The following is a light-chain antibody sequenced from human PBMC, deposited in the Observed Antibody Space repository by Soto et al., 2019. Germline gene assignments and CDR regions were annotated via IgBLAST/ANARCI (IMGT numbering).Light chain of an antibody. J-gene: IGLJ1*01. Sequence: QSVLTQPPSASGSPGQSVAISCTGTSSDVGGYNYVSWYQQHPGKAPKLMIYEVSNRPSGVSNRFSGSKSGNTASLTISGLQAEDEADYYCSSYTSSSLEVFGTGTKVTVL. CDR2: EVS. CDR3: SSYTSSSLEV. V-gene: IGLV2-14*01. CDR1: SSDVGGYNY.